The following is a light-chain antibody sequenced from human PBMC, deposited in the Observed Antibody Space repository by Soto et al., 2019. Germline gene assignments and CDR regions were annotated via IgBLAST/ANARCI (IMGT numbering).Light chain of an antibody. CDR2: GAC. V-gene: IGKV3-20*01. Sequence: EIVLTQSPGILSLSPGERATLSCRASQSVSSSYLAWYQQKPGQAPRLLIYGACSRATGIPDRFSGSGSGTDFTLIISRLEPEDFAVYYCQQYGTLHTWTFGQGTKVDIK. CDR3: QQYGTLHTWT. J-gene: IGKJ1*01. CDR1: QSVSSSY.